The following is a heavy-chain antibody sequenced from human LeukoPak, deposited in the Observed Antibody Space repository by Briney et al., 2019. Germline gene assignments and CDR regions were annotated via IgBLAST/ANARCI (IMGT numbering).Heavy chain of an antibody. V-gene: IGHV3-23*01. CDR2: ISGSGGST. CDR3: ARNLGYCSSTSCLRYYYYYGMDV. D-gene: IGHD2-2*01. CDR1: GFTFSSYA. J-gene: IGHJ6*02. Sequence: GGCLRLSCAASGFTFSSYAMSWVRQAPGKGLEWVSAISGSGGSTYYADSVKGRFTISRDNSKNTLYLQMNSLRAEDTAVYYCARNLGYCSSTSCLRYYYYYGMDVWGQGTTVTVSS.